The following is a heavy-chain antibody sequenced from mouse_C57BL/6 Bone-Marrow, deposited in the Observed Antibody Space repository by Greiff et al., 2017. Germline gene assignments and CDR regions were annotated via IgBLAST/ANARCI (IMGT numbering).Heavy chain of an antibody. CDR1: GYTFTDYN. D-gene: IGHD2-3*01. V-gene: IGHV1-22*01. Sequence: VQLQQSGPELVKPGASVKMSCKASGYTFTDYNMHWVKQSPGKSLEWIGYINPNNGGTSYNQKFKGKATLTVNKSSSTAYMELRSLTSEDSAVSVYATGGNYDGYLYYFDYWGQGTTLTVSS. J-gene: IGHJ2*01. CDR3: ATGGNYDGYLYYFDY. CDR2: INPNNGGT.